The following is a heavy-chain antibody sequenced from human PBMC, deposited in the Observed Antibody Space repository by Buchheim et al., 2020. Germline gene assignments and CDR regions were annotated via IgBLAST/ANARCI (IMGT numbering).Heavy chain of an antibody. V-gene: IGHV4-61*02. D-gene: IGHD5-18*01. CDR1: GGSISSGSYY. Sequence: QVQLQESGPGLVKPSQTLSLTCTVSGGSISSGSYYWSWIRQPAGKGLEWIGRIYTSGSTNYNPSLKSRVTISVDTCKNQFSLKLSSVTAADTAVYYCARAAAYSYGGGHDYWGQGTL. CDR3: ARAAAYSYGGGHDY. CDR2: IYTSGST. J-gene: IGHJ4*02.